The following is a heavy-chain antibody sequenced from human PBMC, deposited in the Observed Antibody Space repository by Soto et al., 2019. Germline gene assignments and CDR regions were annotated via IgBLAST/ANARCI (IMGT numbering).Heavy chain of an antibody. D-gene: IGHD2-2*01. J-gene: IGHJ5*02. CDR2: ISGSGGST. CDR1: GFTFSSYA. Sequence: AGGSLRLSCAASGFTFSSYAMSWVCQAPGQGLECVSAISGSGGSTYYADSVKGRFTISRDNSQNTLYLQMNSLREEDTAVYYWSQEVPAASNWFDPWGQGTLVTVSS. V-gene: IGHV3-23*01. CDR3: SQEVPAASNWFDP.